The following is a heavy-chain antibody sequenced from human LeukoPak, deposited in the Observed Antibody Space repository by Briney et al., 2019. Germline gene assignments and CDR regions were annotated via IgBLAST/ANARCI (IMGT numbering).Heavy chain of an antibody. D-gene: IGHD5-12*01. CDR3: AINSGYDSPLYYYYYYMDV. CDR2: IIPIFGTA. J-gene: IGHJ6*03. V-gene: IGHV1-69*06. Sequence: ASVKVSCKASGYTFTSYGISWVRQAPGQGLEWMGGIIPIFGTANYAQKFQGRVTITADKSTSTAYMELSSLRSEDTAVYYCAINSGYDSPLYYYYYYMDVWGKGTTVTVSS. CDR1: GYTFTSYG.